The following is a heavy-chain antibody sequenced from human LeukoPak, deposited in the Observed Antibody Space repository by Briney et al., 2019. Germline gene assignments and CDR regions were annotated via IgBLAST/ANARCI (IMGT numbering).Heavy chain of an antibody. V-gene: IGHV3-30*18. CDR3: AKEMYDY. CDR1: GFTFSSYG. J-gene: IGHJ4*02. CDR2: ISYDGSNK. Sequence: GGSLRLSCAASGFTFSSYGMHWVRQAPGKGLEWVAVISYDGSNKYCADSVKGRFTISRDSSKNTLYLQMNSLRAEDTAVYYCAKEMYDYWGQGTLVTVSS.